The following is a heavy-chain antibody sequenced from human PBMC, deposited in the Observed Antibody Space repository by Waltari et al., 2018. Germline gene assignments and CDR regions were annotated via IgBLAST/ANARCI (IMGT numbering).Heavy chain of an antibody. J-gene: IGHJ6*03. CDR1: GGSISSYY. CDR3: ARGKVGSYGYYYMDV. Sequence: QVQLQESGPGLVKPSETLSLTCTVSGGSISSYYWSWIRQPPGEGLEWIGYIYYSGSTNLHPPLKEPGTNSVNTSQKPFSRKVGLVDGGDTAVYYCARGKVGSYGYYYMDVWGKGTTVTVSS. CDR2: IYYSGST. V-gene: IGHV4-59*12. D-gene: IGHD1-26*01.